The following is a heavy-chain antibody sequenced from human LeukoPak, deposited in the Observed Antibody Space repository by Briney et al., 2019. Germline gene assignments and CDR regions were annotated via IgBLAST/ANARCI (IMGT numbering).Heavy chain of an antibody. D-gene: IGHD4-23*01. Sequence: ASVKVSCKASGYTFTSYFMHWVQQAPGQGLEWMGIINPSGGSTSYAQKFQGRVTMTRDMSTSTDYMELSSLRSEDTAVYYCARDNSVEDTAWWFDPWGQGTLVTVSS. CDR1: GYTFTSYF. V-gene: IGHV1-46*01. J-gene: IGHJ5*02. CDR3: ARDNSVEDTAWWFDP. CDR2: INPSGGST.